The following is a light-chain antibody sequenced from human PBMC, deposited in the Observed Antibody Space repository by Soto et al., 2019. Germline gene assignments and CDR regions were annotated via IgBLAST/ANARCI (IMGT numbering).Light chain of an antibody. V-gene: IGLV1-44*01. J-gene: IGLJ3*02. CDR1: SSNIGGNT. Sequence: QSVLTQPPSTSGTPGQRVTMSGSRSSSNIGGNTVNWYQQFPGTAPKLLIYENNQRPSGVPDRFSGSKSGTSASLAISGLQSEDEADYHCAAWDDSLKGPVFGGGTKLTVL. CDR2: ENN. CDR3: AAWDDSLKGPV.